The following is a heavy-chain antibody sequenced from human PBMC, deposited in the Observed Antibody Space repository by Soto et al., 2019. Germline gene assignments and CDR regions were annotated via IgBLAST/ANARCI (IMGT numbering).Heavy chain of an antibody. CDR1: GFSFSTYG. V-gene: IGHV3-23*01. D-gene: IGHD1-1*01. Sequence: EVQLLESGGGLVQPGGSLRLSCAVSGFSFSTYGVTWVRQAPGKRLEWVSGVSGGSGVTHYADSVKGRFTITGDNSKNTVYLHMNNLRVEDTAVYYCAKWNGYGDYWGQGTLVTVSS. J-gene: IGHJ4*02. CDR2: VSGGSGVT. CDR3: AKWNGYGDY.